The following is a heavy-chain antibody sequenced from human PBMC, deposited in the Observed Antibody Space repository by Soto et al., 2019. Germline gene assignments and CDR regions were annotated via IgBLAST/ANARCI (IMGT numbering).Heavy chain of an antibody. CDR2: ISYDGSNK. CDR3: ARDHMVRGAIITYWFDP. CDR1: GFTFSSYA. J-gene: IGHJ5*02. Sequence: PWGSLRLSCAASGFTFSSYAMHWVRQAPGKGLEWVAVISYDGSNKYYADSVKGRFTISRDNSKNTLYLQMNSLRAEDTAVYYCARDHMVRGAIITYWFDPCGQGTLVTVSS. V-gene: IGHV3-30-3*01. D-gene: IGHD3-10*01.